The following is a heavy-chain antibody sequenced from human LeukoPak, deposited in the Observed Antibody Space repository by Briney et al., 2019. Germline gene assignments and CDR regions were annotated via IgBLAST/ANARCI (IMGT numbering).Heavy chain of an antibody. CDR3: ARGYSSSWYLD. CDR1: GFTFNIYG. V-gene: IGHV3-23*01. J-gene: IGHJ4*02. CDR2: IGPGGHMT. D-gene: IGHD6-13*01. Sequence: GGSLRLSCAASGFTFNIYGMNWVRQAPGKGLEWVSGIGPGGHMTYYAGSVKGRFTISRDGSKNPLSLQMSSLRAEDTAVYYCARGYSSSWYLDWGQGTLVTVSS.